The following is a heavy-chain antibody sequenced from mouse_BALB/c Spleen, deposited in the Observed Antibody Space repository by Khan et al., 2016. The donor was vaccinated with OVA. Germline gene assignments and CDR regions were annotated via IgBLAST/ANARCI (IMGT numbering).Heavy chain of an antibody. CDR3: SREHALCHFDH. D-gene: IGHD6-1*01. CDR2: IYTGTDNS. J-gene: IGHJ2*01. V-gene: IGHV1-76*01. CDR1: GYIFTSYW. Sequence: QVQLKQSGAELVRPGASVKLSCKTSGYIFTSYWIHWVKQTSGQGLEWIARIYTGTDNSYYNDKFKDKATLTADKSYSTAYMQLSSQESEDSDVYVCSREHALCHFDHWGQGTTHTVSS.